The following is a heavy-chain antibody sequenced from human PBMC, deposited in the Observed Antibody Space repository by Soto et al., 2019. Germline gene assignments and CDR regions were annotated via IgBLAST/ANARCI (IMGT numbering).Heavy chain of an antibody. CDR1: GFTVSSNY. Sequence: GGSLRLSCAASGFTVSSNYMSWVRQAPGKGLEWVSVIYSGGSTYYADSVKGRFTISRDNSKNTLYLQMNSLRAEDTAVYYCASGPRGAKVLRFLEWDNYYMDVWGKGTTVTVSS. CDR3: ASGPRGAKVLRFLEWDNYYMDV. J-gene: IGHJ6*03. CDR2: IYSGGST. V-gene: IGHV3-66*01. D-gene: IGHD3-3*01.